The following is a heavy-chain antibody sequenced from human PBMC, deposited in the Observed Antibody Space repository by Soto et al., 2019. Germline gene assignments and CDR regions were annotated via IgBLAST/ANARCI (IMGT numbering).Heavy chain of an antibody. CDR2: ISGGRNNT. CDR1: GFTLSAYA. CDR3: ARVSGRALFRGYYFHYGMDV. J-gene: IGHJ6*02. V-gene: IGHV3-23*01. D-gene: IGHD3-10*01. Sequence: EVQVLESGGGLVQPGGSLKLSCATSGFTLSAYAMSWVRQAPGKGLEWVSGISGGRNNTYYAESVKGRFTISRDNSKNTVWLQMSSLRAGDTAVYYCARVSGRALFRGYYFHYGMDVWGQGTTVTVSS.